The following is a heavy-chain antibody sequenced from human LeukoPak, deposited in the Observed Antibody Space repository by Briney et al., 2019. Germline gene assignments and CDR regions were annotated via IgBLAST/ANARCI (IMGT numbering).Heavy chain of an antibody. D-gene: IGHD2-15*01. Sequence: SETLSLTCAVYGGSFSENYWTWIRQPPGKGLEWIGEINHSGRTNYNPSLKSRVTISVDSSKNQFSLELSSVTAADTAVYYCARERTLTSCYAYWGQGTLVTVSS. CDR2: INHSGRT. V-gene: IGHV4-34*01. CDR3: ARERTLTSCYAY. CDR1: GGSFSENY. J-gene: IGHJ4*02.